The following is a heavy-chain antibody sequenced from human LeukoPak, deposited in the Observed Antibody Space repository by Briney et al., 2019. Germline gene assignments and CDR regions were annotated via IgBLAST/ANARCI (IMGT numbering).Heavy chain of an antibody. Sequence: GGSLRLSCVASGFIVSTNYMSWVRQAPGKGLEWVAVIFRGDGKYHADSVKGRFTISRDTSQNTVYLHMNSLTAEDTAIYYCVKEVPGTTIYDWGQGILVTVSS. V-gene: IGHV3-66*01. D-gene: IGHD4-11*01. CDR2: IFRGDGK. CDR3: VKEVPGTTIYD. CDR1: GFIVSTNY. J-gene: IGHJ4*02.